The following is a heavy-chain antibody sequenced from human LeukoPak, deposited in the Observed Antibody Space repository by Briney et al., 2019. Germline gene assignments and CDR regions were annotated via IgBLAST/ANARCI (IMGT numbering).Heavy chain of an antibody. J-gene: IGHJ4*02. CDR1: GFTFSRYW. V-gene: IGHV3-74*01. CDR3: TRGSLED. CDR2: INTDGSTT. Sequence: PGGSLRLARAASGFTFSRYWMHWVRQAPGKGLVWVSGINTDGSTTSYADSVRGRFTISRDNAKNTLYLQMNSLRAEDTAVYYCTRGSLEDWGQGTLVTVSS.